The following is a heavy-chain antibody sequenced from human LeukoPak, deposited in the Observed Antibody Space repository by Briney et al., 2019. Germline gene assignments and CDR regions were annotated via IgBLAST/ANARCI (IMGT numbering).Heavy chain of an antibody. CDR2: IYYSGST. J-gene: IGHJ4*02. Sequence: SETLSLTCTVSGGSISSSSYYWSWIRQPPGKGLEWIGSIYYSGSTYYNPSLKSRVTISADTSKNQFSLKLSSVTAADTAVYYCARHVWGSYRYFDYWGQGTLVTVSS. CDR3: ARHVWGSYRYFDY. D-gene: IGHD3-16*02. V-gene: IGHV4-39*01. CDR1: GGSISSSSYY.